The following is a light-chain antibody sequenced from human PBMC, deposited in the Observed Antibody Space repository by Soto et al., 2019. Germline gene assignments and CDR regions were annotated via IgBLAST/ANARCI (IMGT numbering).Light chain of an antibody. V-gene: IGKV3-11*01. CDR2: DAS. Sequence: EIVMTQSPATLSVSPGERATLSCRASQSVSSYLAWYQQKPGQAPRXLIYDASNRATGIPARFSGSGSGTDLTITISSLEPEDFEVYDGQQRSNWPGTFGQGTKVDIK. J-gene: IGKJ1*01. CDR3: QQRSNWPGT. CDR1: QSVSSY.